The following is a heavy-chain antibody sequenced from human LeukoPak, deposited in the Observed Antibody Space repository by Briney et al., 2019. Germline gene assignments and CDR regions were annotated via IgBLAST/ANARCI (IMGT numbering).Heavy chain of an antibody. D-gene: IGHD3-10*01. CDR1: GGSISSYY. J-gene: IGHJ4*02. CDR3: ARDQGYGSGSWGFDY. CDR2: IYTCGST. V-gene: IGHV4-4*07. Sequence: SETLSLTCTVWGGSISSYYWSWIRQPAGKGLAWIGRIYTCGSTNYNPSLKSRVTMSVDTSKNQFSLKLSSVTAADTAVYYCARDQGYGSGSWGFDYWGQGTLVTVSS.